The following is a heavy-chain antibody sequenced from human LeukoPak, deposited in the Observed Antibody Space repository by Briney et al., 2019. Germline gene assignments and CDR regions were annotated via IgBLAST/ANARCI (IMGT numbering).Heavy chain of an antibody. D-gene: IGHD2-15*01. Sequence: PGGSLRLSCAASGFTFSSYAMHWVRQAPGKGLEWVAVISYDGSNKYYADSVKGRFTISRDNSKNTLYLQMNSLRAEDTAVYYCARQDTEYCSGGSCYSDDYYYYGMDVWGQGTTVTVSS. J-gene: IGHJ6*02. CDR1: GFTFSSYA. CDR3: ARQDTEYCSGGSCYSDDYYYYGMDV. V-gene: IGHV3-30*04. CDR2: ISYDGSNK.